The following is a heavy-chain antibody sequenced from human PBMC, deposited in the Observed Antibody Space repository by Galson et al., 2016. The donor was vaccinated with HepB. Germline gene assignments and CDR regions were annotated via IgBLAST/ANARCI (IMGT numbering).Heavy chain of an antibody. J-gene: IGHJ5*01. V-gene: IGHV3-9*01. CDR2: ISWNSGRI. Sequence: SLRLSCAASGFTFDDFAMHWVRQVPGKGLEWVSGISWNSGRIDYADSVKGRFTISKDNAKTSLYPQMNSLRPEDTALYYCTKSLRFLDWLDSWGQGTLVTVSS. CDR3: TKSLRFLDWLDS. D-gene: IGHD3-3*01. CDR1: GFTFDDFA.